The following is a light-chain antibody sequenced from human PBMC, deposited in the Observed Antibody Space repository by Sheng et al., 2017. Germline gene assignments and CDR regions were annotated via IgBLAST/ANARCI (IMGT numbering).Light chain of an antibody. CDR3: QQANSFPFT. J-gene: IGKJ2*01. CDR1: QGINRW. V-gene: IGKV1-12*01. CDR2: AAS. Sequence: DIQMTQSPSSVPASVGDRVTITCRASQGINRWLGWYQQKPGKAPKLLIYAASSLQSGVPSMFSGSGSGTDFTLTISSLQPEDFATYYCQQANSFPFTFGQGTKLEIK.